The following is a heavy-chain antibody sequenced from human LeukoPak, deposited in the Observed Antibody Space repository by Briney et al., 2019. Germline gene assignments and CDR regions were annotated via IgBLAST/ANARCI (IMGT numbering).Heavy chain of an antibody. Sequence: GGSLRLACAAPVFTFISTWIGWVRQAPGKGEGWVANINQDGSETSSADSVKGRFTISRDNAKNALYLQMNSLRAEDTAVYYCARGHYGMDVWGKGTTVTVSS. CDR3: ARGHYGMDV. CDR1: VFTFISTW. CDR2: INQDGSET. V-gene: IGHV3-7*03. J-gene: IGHJ6*04.